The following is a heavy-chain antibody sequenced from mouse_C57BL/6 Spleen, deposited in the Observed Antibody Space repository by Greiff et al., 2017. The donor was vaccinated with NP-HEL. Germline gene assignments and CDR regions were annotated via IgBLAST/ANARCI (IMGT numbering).Heavy chain of an antibody. Sequence: VHVKQSGPELVKPGASVKIPCKASGYTFTDYYMDWVKQSHGKSLEWIGDINPNNGGTIYNQKFKGKATLTVDKSSSTAYMELRSLTSEDTAVYYCARSRLPNWYFDVWGTGTTVTVSS. D-gene: IGHD2-2*01. CDR2: INPNNGGT. J-gene: IGHJ1*03. V-gene: IGHV1-18*01. CDR3: ARSRLPNWYFDV. CDR1: GYTFTDYY.